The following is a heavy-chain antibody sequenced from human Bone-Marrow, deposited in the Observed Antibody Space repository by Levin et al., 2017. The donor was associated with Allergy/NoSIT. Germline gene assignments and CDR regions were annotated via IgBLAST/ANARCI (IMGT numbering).Heavy chain of an antibody. J-gene: IGHJ4*02. CDR3: ARTSGSSGSAF. CDR1: GASFDGYY. D-gene: IGHD5-12*01. CDR2: VDQSGSP. Sequence: SETLSLTCAVHGASFDGYYWTWIRQPPGEGLEWIGEVDQSGSPIYNPSLKSRVTISMDTSKNQFSLRLTSMSAADTAVYFCARTSGSSGSAFWGQGTLVTVSS. V-gene: IGHV4-34*01.